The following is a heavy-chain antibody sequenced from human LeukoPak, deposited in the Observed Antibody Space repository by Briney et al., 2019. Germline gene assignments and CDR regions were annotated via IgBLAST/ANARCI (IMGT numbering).Heavy chain of an antibody. V-gene: IGHV4-39*01. CDR1: GXSISSSSYY. CDR2: IYYSGST. D-gene: IGHD6-13*01. CDR3: ARPEEAFYGAAAGPYFDY. J-gene: IGHJ4*02. Sequence: SETLSLTCTVSGXSISSSSYYWGWIRQPPGKGLEWIGSIYYSGSTYYNPSLKSRVTISVDTSKNQFSLKLSSVTAADTAVYYCARPEEAFYGAAAGPYFDYWGQGTLVTVSS.